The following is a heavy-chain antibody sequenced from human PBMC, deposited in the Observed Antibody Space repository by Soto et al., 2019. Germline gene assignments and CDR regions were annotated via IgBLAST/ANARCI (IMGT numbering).Heavy chain of an antibody. V-gene: IGHV3-53*01. CDR3: ASKIRNCISTSCLRYAFDI. J-gene: IGHJ3*02. D-gene: IGHD2-2*01. CDR1: GFTVSSNY. CDR2: ISSGGST. Sequence: EVQLVESGGGLIQPGGSLRLSCAASGFTVSSNYMSWVRQAPGKGLEWVSVISSGGSTYYADSVKGRFTISRDNSKNTLYLQMNSLRAEDTAVYYCASKIRNCISTSCLRYAFDIWGQGTMVTVSS.